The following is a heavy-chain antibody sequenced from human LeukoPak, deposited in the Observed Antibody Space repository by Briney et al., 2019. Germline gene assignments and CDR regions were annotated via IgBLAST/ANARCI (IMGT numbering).Heavy chain of an antibody. V-gene: IGHV3-66*01. CDR2: IYSGGSI. CDR1: GFTVSSNY. Sequence: GGSLRLSCAASGFTVSSNYMSWVRQAPGKGLEWVSVIYSGGSIYSADSVKGRFPISRDTSKNTLYLQMNSLRAEDTAVYYCARCKRGYSFGMDVWGQGTTVTVSS. D-gene: IGHD5-18*01. J-gene: IGHJ6*02. CDR3: ARCKRGYSFGMDV.